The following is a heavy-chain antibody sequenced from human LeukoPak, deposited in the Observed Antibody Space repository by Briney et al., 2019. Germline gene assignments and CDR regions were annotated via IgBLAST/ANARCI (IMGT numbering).Heavy chain of an antibody. CDR3: ARGNQLFLDYYYYYYMDV. Sequence: GASVKVSCKASGYTFTGYYMHWVRQAPGQGLEWMGWINPNSGGTNYAQKFQGRVTMTRDTSISTAYMELSRLRSDDTAVYYCARGNQLFLDYYYYYYMDVWGKGTTVTVSS. J-gene: IGHJ6*03. CDR1: GYTFTGYY. V-gene: IGHV1-2*02. D-gene: IGHD2-2*01. CDR2: INPNSGGT.